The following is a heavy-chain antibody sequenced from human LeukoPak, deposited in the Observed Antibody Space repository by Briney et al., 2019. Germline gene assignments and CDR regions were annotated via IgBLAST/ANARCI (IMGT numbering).Heavy chain of an antibody. Sequence: ASVKVSCKASGYTFTGCYMHWLRQAPGQGLEWMGWINPNSGGTNYAQKFQGRVTMTRDTSISTAYMELSRLRSDDTAVYYCASDPIWGSYVGINYWGQGTLVTVSS. CDR2: INPNSGGT. CDR1: GYTFTGCY. J-gene: IGHJ4*02. D-gene: IGHD3-16*01. CDR3: ASDPIWGSYVGINY. V-gene: IGHV1-2*02.